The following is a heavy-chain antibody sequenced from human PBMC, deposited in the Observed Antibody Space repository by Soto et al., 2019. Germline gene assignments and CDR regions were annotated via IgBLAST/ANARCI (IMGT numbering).Heavy chain of an antibody. Sequence: QVQLVESGGGVVQPGRSLRLSCAASGFTFSSYAMHWVRQAPGKGLEWVAVISYDGSNKYYADSVKGRFTISRDNSKSTLYLQMNSLRAEDTAVYYCARDADCSGGSCYSRGGYFDYWGQGTLVTVSS. CDR2: ISYDGSNK. J-gene: IGHJ4*02. CDR1: GFTFSSYA. CDR3: ARDADCSGGSCYSRGGYFDY. V-gene: IGHV3-30-3*01. D-gene: IGHD2-15*01.